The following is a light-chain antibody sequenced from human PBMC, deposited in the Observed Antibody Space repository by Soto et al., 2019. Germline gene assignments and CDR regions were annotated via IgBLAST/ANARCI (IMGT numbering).Light chain of an antibody. V-gene: IGKV3-20*01. CDR1: QSVTNY. CDR2: GAS. Sequence: IFLPQSPATLSLSPGERATLSCRATQSVTNYIAWYQQKPGQAPRLLIYGASSRATGIPDRFSGSGSGTDFTLTISRLEPEDFVVYYCQQYGSSPPLTFGGGTKVDIK. J-gene: IGKJ4*01. CDR3: QQYGSSPPLT.